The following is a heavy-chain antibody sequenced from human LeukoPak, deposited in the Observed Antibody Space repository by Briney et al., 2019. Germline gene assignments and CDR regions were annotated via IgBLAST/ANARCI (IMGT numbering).Heavy chain of an antibody. D-gene: IGHD3-3*01. CDR2: INPNSGGT. Sequence: ASVKVSCRASGYTFTGYYMHWVRQAPGQGLEWMGWINPNSGGTNYAQKFQGRVTMTRDTSINTAYMELSRLRSDDTAVYYCARDRFGVVITPSYYFDYWGQGTLVTVSS. CDR1: GYTFTGYY. J-gene: IGHJ4*02. CDR3: ARDRFGVVITPSYYFDY. V-gene: IGHV1-2*02.